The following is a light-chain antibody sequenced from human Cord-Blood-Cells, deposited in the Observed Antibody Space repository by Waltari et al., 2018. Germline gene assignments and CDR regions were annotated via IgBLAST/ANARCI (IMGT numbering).Light chain of an antibody. J-gene: IGKJ1*01. V-gene: IGKV2-28*01. CDR3: MQALQTPST. CDR1: QSLLHSNGYNY. Sequence: DIVMTQSPLFLPVTPGEPASISCRSSQSLLHSNGYNYLDWYLQKPGQSPQLLIYLGSNRASGVPDRFSGSGSGTYFTLKISRVEAEDVGVYYCMQALQTPSTFGQGTKVEIK. CDR2: LGS.